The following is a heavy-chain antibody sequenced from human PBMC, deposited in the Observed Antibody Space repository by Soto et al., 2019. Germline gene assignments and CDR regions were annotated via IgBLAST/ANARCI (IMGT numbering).Heavy chain of an antibody. J-gene: IGHJ4*02. D-gene: IGHD6-6*01. CDR2: INPNSGGT. CDR1: GYTFTGYY. Sequence: GASVKVSCKASGYTFTGYYMHWVRQAPGQGLEWMGWINPNSGGTNYAQKFQGRVTMTRDTSISTAYMELSRLRSDDTAVYYCASGWWGVIAARPLFDYWGQGTLVTVSS. V-gene: IGHV1-2*02. CDR3: ASGWWGVIAARPLFDY.